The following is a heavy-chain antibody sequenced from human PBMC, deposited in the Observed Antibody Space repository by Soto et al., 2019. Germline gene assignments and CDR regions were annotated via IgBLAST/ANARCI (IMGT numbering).Heavy chain of an antibody. CDR1: GYNFTSYY. D-gene: IGHD3-10*01. V-gene: IGHV1-46*01. J-gene: IGHJ6*02. Sequence: QVQLVQSGAEVKKPGASVKVSCKASGYNFTSYYMHWVRQAPGQGLEWMGIINPSGGSTSYAQKFQGSVTMTRDSSTSTVYMELSSLRSDDTAVYYCARDQPSYGSGPTPSYGMDVWGQGTTVTVSS. CDR2: INPSGGST. CDR3: ARDQPSYGSGPTPSYGMDV.